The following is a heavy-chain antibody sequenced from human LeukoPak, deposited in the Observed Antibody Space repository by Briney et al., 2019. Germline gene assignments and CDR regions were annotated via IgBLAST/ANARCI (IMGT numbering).Heavy chain of an antibody. D-gene: IGHD4-23*01. J-gene: IGHJ4*02. CDR2: ISSSADST. CDR1: GFTFSSYA. V-gene: IGHV3-23*01. Sequence: GGSLRLSCEASGFTFSSYAMSWVRQAPGKGLVWVSVISSSADSTYYADSVKGRFTISRDNSKNTLYLQMNNLRAEDTAVHYCAKPLEKYTYGGNFDYWGQGILVTVSS. CDR3: AKPLEKYTYGGNFDY.